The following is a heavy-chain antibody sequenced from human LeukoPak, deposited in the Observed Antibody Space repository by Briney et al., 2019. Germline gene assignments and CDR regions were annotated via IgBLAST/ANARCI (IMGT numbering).Heavy chain of an antibody. CDR2: IIPIFGTA. CDR1: GGTFSSYA. J-gene: IGHJ6*03. V-gene: IGHV1-69*13. Sequence: GASVKVSCKASGGTFSSYAISWVRQAPGQGLEWMGGIIPIFGTANYAQKFQGRVTITADESTSTAYMELSSLRSEDTAVYYCARGQSKRKQLVREKALYYYYMDVWGKGTTVTVSS. D-gene: IGHD6-6*01. CDR3: ARGQSKRKQLVREKALYYYYMDV.